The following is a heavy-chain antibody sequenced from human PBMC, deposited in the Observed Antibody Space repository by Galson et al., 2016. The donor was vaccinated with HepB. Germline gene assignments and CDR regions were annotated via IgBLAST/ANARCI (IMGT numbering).Heavy chain of an antibody. D-gene: IGHD2-8*02. CDR3: VRSPYCTGGVCYTEAHWFDP. CDR1: GGSISSSSSFY. Sequence: SETLSLTCTVSGGSISSSSSFYWCWIRQPPGKGLEWIGSFFYGGNTYYNPSLKSRVTISVDTSKKQFSLKLSSVTAADPAVYYCVRSPYCTGGVCYTEAHWFDPWGQGTLVIVSS. J-gene: IGHJ5*02. CDR2: FFYGGNT. V-gene: IGHV4-39*01.